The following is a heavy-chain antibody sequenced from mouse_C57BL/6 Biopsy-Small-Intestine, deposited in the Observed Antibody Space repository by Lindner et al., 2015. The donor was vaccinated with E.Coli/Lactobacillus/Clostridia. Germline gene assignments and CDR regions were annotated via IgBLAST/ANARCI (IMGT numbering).Heavy chain of an antibody. J-gene: IGHJ2*01. D-gene: IGHD1-3*01. CDR2: IYPGDGYT. CDR1: GYTFTKYW. CDR3: ARREVGLRGGY. Sequence: VQLQESGAELVRPGTSVKMSCKAAGYTFTKYWIGWVKQRPGHGLEWIGDIYPGDGYTNYNEKFKVRATLTADTSSSTAYMQLSSLTSEDSAIYYCARREVGLRGGYWGQGTTLTVSS. V-gene: IGHV1-63*02.